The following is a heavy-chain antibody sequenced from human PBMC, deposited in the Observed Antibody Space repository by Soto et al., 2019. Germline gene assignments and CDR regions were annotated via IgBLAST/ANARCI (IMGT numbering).Heavy chain of an antibody. J-gene: IGHJ5*02. CDR2: IYYSGIT. CDR3: ARGNNYSFDP. D-gene: IGHD1-20*01. Sequence: PSETLSLTCTVSGGSISSSSYYWGWIRQPPGKGLEWIGSIYYSGITNYNPSLKSRVTISLDTSKNQFSLKLSSVTAADTAIFYCARGNNYSFDPWGQGTLVTVSS. CDR1: GGSISSSSYY. V-gene: IGHV4-39*07.